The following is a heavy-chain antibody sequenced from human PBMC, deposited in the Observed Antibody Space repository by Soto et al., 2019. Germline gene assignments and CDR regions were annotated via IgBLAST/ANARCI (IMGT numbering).Heavy chain of an antibody. CDR2: IYSNGNT. CDR1: GGSISTYY. D-gene: IGHD6-6*01. Sequence: TSETLSLTCSVSGGSISTYYWSWIRQSAGKGLEWIGRIYSNGNTNYNPSLKSRVSMSVDTSKSQFSLKLNSVTAADTAVYYCARGGSSSGFDYWGQGTLVTVSS. CDR3: ARGGSSSGFDY. J-gene: IGHJ4*02. V-gene: IGHV4-4*07.